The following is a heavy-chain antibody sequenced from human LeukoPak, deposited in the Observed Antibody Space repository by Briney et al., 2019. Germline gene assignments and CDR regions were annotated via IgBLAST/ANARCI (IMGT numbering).Heavy chain of an antibody. V-gene: IGHV4-31*03. J-gene: IGHJ4*02. CDR3: ARDRPIPPQFFRRGPKEYSSGFTFDY. CDR2: IYYSGST. Sequence: PQTLFLTCTVSGGSLSSGCYYWSWIRHHPGRGLEWSGYIYYSGSTYYNPSRKSRVTISEDTSKNQFSLKLSSVTAADTAVYYCARDRPIPPQFFRRGPKEYSSGFTFDYWGQGTLVTVSS. D-gene: IGHD6-19*01. CDR1: GGSLSSGCYY.